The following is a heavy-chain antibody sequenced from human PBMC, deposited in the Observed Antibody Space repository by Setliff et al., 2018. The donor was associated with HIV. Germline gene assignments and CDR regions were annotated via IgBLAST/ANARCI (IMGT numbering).Heavy chain of an antibody. CDR2: ISASGST. CDR3: ARVYSRSWFFFDH. D-gene: IGHD6-13*01. Sequence: SETLSLTCTVSGGSISTGVYYWSWIRQPADKALEWIGRISASGSTNYNPSLESRVTLSIDTFNNQFSLKLTSVTAADTAVYYCARVYSRSWFFFDHWGQGILVTVPQ. CDR1: GGSISTGVYY. J-gene: IGHJ4*02. V-gene: IGHV4-61*02.